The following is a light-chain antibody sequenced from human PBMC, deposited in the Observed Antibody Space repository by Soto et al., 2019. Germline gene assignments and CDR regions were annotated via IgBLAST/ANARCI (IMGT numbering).Light chain of an antibody. V-gene: IGKV3D-20*02. CDR1: QSVSSSY. CDR2: DES. J-gene: IGKJ1*01. CDR3: QQRSNWLIT. Sequence: EIVLTQSPGTLSLSPGERATLSCRASQSVSSSYLAWYQQKTGQAPRILIYDESNRATGIPDRFSGSGSGTDFTLTISRLEPEDFAVYYCQQRSNWLITFGQGTKVDIK.